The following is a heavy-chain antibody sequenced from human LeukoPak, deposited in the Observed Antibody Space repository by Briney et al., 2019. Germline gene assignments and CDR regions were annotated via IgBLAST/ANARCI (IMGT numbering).Heavy chain of an antibody. V-gene: IGHV3-7*01. CDR3: ARGLPYDSFDY. Sequence: GGSLRLSCAASGFTFSSYWMRWVRQAPGKGREGVANIKQDGSEKYYVDSVKGRFTISRDNAKNSLYLQMNSLRAEDTAVYYCARGLPYDSFDYWGQGTLVTVSS. J-gene: IGHJ4*02. CDR2: IKQDGSEK. CDR1: GFTFSSYW. D-gene: IGHD3-16*01.